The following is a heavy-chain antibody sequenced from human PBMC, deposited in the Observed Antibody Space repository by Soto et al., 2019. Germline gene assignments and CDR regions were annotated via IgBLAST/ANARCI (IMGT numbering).Heavy chain of an antibody. Sequence: GWSLRLSCESFGFTFNMFAMHWVRQAPGKGLEWVAVISYDGINKYYIDSVKGRFTIPRDNSKKTQYLQMNSLRPEDTAMYYCARDSEIRAYAIINWGQGTPVTVSS. CDR3: ARDSEIRAYAIIN. CDR1: GFTFNMFA. V-gene: IGHV3-30*10. D-gene: IGHD2-8*01. J-gene: IGHJ4*02. CDR2: ISYDGINK.